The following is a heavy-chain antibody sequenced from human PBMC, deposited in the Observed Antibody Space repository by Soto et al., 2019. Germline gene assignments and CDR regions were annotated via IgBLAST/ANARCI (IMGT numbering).Heavy chain of an antibody. V-gene: IGHV1-18*01. CDR2: ISAYNGNT. CDR3: ARDLSRDYVWEQPHDAFDI. D-gene: IGHD3-16*01. J-gene: IGHJ3*02. Sequence: ASVKVSCKASGYTFTSYGISWVRQAPGQGLEWMGWISAYNGNTNYAQKLQGRVTMTTDTSTSTAYMELRSLRSDDTAVYYCARDLSRDYVWEQPHDAFDIWGQGTMVTVSS. CDR1: GYTFTSYG.